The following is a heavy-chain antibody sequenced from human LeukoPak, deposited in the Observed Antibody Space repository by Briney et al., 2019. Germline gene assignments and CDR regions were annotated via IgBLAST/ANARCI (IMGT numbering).Heavy chain of an antibody. J-gene: IGHJ6*02. CDR3: ARNNDMDV. Sequence: GSSLRLSCAASGSILSNHWMTWVRQAPGKGPEWVANVNKDGSEKYYVDSVKGRFTISRDTAKNSLYLQMNNLRAEDTALYYCARNNDMDVWGQGTTVIVSS. CDR2: VNKDGSEK. D-gene: IGHD1/OR15-1a*01. V-gene: IGHV3-7*03. CDR1: GSILSNHW.